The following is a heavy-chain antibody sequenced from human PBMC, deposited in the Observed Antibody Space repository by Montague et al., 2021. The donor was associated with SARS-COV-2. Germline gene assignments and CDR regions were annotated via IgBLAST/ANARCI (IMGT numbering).Heavy chain of an antibody. CDR3: ARIPVGSKYYFDF. D-gene: IGHD2-2*01. CDR2: TYYRSKWYN. J-gene: IGHJ4*02. Sequence: CAISGDSVAGDVATWRWDGQSPSRGLEWLGGTYYRSKWYNDYAESVKSRITIDPDTSKHQFSLHLNSVTPEDTAVYYCARIPVGSKYYFDFWGQGTLVTVSS. V-gene: IGHV6-1*01. CDR1: GDSVAGDVAT.